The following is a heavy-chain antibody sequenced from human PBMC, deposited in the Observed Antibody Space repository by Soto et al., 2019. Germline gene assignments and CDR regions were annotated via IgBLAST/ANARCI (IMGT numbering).Heavy chain of an antibody. Sequence: EVQLVQSGAEVRKPGESLKISCKVSGYIFTSYWISWVRQMPGKGLEWMGRIDPTDSYTDYSPSFQGHVTFSVDKSINTAYLQWSSLKASDSAMYYCARLPVLSLVAAWGFDYWGLGTLVTVSS. CDR2: IDPTDSYT. V-gene: IGHV5-10-1*03. CDR3: ARLPVLSLVAAWGFDY. D-gene: IGHD3-16*02. CDR1: GYIFTSYW. J-gene: IGHJ4*02.